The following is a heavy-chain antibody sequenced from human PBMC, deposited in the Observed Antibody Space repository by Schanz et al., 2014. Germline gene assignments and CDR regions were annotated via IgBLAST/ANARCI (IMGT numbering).Heavy chain of an antibody. CDR1: GFTLSSYA. J-gene: IGHJ4*02. CDR2: ISYDGSNK. V-gene: IGHV3-30-3*01. CDR3: ARDRGYCSGGSCLAVDY. D-gene: IGHD2-15*01. Sequence: QVQLVESGGGVVQPGRSLRLSCAAYGFTLSSYAMHWVRQAPGKGLEWVAVISYDGSNKYYADSVKGRFTISRDNSKNTLYLQMNTLRADDTAVYYCARDRGYCSGGSCLAVDYWGQGTLVTVSS.